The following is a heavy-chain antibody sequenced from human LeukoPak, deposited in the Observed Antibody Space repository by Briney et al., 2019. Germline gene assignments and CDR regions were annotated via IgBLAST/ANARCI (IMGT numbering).Heavy chain of an antibody. CDR2: ISSSSSTI. Sequence: PGGSLTLSCAASGFTFSSYSMNWVRQAPGKGLEWVSYISSSSSTIYYADSVKGRFTISRDNAKNSLYLQMNSLRAEDTAVYYCARDLRSRDLTYFDYWGQGTLVTVSS. CDR1: GFTFSSYS. CDR3: ARDLRSRDLTYFDY. V-gene: IGHV3-48*04. D-gene: IGHD2-2*01. J-gene: IGHJ4*02.